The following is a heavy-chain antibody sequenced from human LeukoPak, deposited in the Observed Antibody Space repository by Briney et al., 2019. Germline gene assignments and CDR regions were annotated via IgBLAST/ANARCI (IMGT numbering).Heavy chain of an antibody. CDR2: INPNSGGT. Sequence: ASVKVSCKASGYTFTSYGISWARQAPGQGLEWMGWINPNSGGTNYAQKFQGWVTMTRDTSISTAYMELSRLRSDDTAVYYCARDHDTMVRGVPLWWGQGTLVTVSS. CDR1: GYTFTSYG. J-gene: IGHJ4*02. D-gene: IGHD3-10*01. CDR3: ARDHDTMVRGVPLW. V-gene: IGHV1-2*04.